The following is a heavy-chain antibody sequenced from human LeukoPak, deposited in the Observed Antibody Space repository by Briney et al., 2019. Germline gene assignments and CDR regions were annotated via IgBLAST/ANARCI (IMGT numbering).Heavy chain of an antibody. CDR1: GFPFSSYW. CDR3: ARDNDGGKLRGAFDI. J-gene: IGHJ3*02. D-gene: IGHD4-23*01. CDR2: IKQDGGET. Sequence: PGGSLRLSCAASGFPFSSYWMAWVRQAPGKGLEWVASIKQDGGETFYVDSVKGRFTISRDNAKDTLYLQMNSLRAEDTAVYYCARDNDGGKLRGAFDIWGQGTMVTVSS. V-gene: IGHV3-7*03.